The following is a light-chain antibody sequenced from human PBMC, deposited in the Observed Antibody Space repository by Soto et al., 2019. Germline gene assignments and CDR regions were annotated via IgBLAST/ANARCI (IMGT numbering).Light chain of an antibody. CDR2: AAS. V-gene: IGKV1-27*01. J-gene: IGKJ1*01. Sequence: DIQMTQSPSSLSASVGDRVTITCRASQGISNYLAWYQQKPGKVPKLLIYAASTLQSGVPSRFSGSGSGTDFTLTISSLQPEDVATYYCQKYNSAPTWKFGPGTKVEL. CDR3: QKYNSAPTWK. CDR1: QGISNY.